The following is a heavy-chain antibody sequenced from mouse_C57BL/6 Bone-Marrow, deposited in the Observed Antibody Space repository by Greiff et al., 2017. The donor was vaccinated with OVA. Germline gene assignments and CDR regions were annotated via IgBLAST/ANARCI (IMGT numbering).Heavy chain of an antibody. CDR1: GFTFSDYY. D-gene: IGHD2-1*01. J-gene: IGHJ4*01. V-gene: IGHV5-12*01. CDR2: ISNGGGST. CDR3: ARHVTVLNYADAMDY. Sequence: EVKLQESGGGLVQPGGSLKLSCAASGFTFSDYYMYWVRQTPEKRLEWVAYISNGGGSTYYPDTVKGRFTISRDNAKNTLYLQMSRLKSEDTAMYYCARHVTVLNYADAMDYWGQGTSVTVSS.